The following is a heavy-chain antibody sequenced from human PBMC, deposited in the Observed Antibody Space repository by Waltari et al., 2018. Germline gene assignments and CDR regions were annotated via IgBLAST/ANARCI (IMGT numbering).Heavy chain of an antibody. CDR3: AKRGPRELLRLSWIPYFDF. CDR2: ISGSGFTT. D-gene: IGHD1-26*01. Sequence: EVQLLESGGALVQPGGSLRLSCAASGFSFTSYAMYWVRQAPGKGLECVSGISGSGFTTYYADSVNGRFTISRDNSQNTLFLQSNSLGAEDTALYYCAKRGPRELLRLSWIPYFDFWGLGTLVTVSS. CDR1: GFSFTSYA. V-gene: IGHV3-23*01. J-gene: IGHJ4*02.